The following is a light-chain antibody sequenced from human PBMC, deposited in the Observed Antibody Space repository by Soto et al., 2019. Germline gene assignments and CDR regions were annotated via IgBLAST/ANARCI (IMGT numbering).Light chain of an antibody. Sequence: EKVMTQYQATLSVSPGERATLSFRASQSVSSNLAWYQQKPGQAPRLLIYGASSRATGIPVRFSGSGSGTEFTLTISSLQSEDFAVYYCQQYNNWPLTFGQGTRLQIK. V-gene: IGKV3-15*01. CDR2: GAS. CDR1: QSVSSN. CDR3: QQYNNWPLT. J-gene: IGKJ5*01.